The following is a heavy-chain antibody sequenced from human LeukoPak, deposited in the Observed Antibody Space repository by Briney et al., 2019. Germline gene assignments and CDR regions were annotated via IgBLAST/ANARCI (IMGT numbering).Heavy chain of an antibody. V-gene: IGHV3-15*01. CDR1: GFTSTNAW. CDR2: ISSKTDGGTT. J-gene: IGHJ6*04. CDR3: TTDSRAGLVTNDFYYGMDV. D-gene: IGHD2-21*02. Sequence: GGSLRLSCAASGFTSTNAWMSWVRQAPGKGLEWVGRISSKTDGGTTHYAAPVKGRFTISRDDSKNTLYLQMNNLETEDTAVYYCTTDSRAGLVTNDFYYGMDVWGKGTTVTVSS.